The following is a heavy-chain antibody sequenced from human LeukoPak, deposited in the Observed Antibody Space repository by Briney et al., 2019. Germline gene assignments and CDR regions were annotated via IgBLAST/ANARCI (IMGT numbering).Heavy chain of an antibody. CDR1: GFTFSSYA. Sequence: GGSLRLSCAASGFTFSSYAMSWVRQAPGKGLEWVSAISGSGGSTYYADSVKGRFTISRDNSKNTLYLQMNSLRADDTAVYYCAKRRGLELTYYYHMDVWGKGTTVTISS. CDR3: AKRRGLELTYYYHMDV. J-gene: IGHJ6*03. CDR2: ISGSGGST. V-gene: IGHV3-23*01. D-gene: IGHD1-7*01.